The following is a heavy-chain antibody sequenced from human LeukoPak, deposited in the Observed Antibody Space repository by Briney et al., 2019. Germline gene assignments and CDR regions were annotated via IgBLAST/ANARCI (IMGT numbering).Heavy chain of an antibody. CDR2: SFYRSEWHN. CDR3: ARARHIGQGVHH. Sequence: SQTLSLTCALSGHILSRNRAGWNWIRQSPSRGLEWLGRSFYRSEWHNDYAGSLESRITINADTSKNQFSLHLNLVTPVDTPLYSGARARHIGQGVHHWGQGTLVTVSS. J-gene: IGHJ4*02. V-gene: IGHV6-1*01. D-gene: IGHD2-8*01. CDR1: GHILSRNRAG.